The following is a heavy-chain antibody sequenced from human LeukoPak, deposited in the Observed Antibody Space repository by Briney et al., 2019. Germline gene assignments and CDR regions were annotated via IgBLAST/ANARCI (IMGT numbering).Heavy chain of an antibody. D-gene: IGHD2-2*01. CDR3: ARIIVVVPAATSYYYYYYMDV. CDR1: GFTFSSYA. CDR2: ISGSGGST. V-gene: IGHV3-23*01. J-gene: IGHJ6*03. Sequence: GGSLRLSCAASGFTFSSYAMSWVRQAPGKGLEWVSAISGSGGSTYYADSVKGRFTISRDNSKNTLYLQMNSLRAEDTAVYYCARIIVVVPAATSYYYYYYMDVWGKGTTVTVSS.